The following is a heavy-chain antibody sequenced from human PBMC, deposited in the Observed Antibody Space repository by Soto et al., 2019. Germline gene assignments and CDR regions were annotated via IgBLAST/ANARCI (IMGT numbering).Heavy chain of an antibody. CDR1: GFTFSSYG. CDR3: ANTGTTCYLDV. Sequence: QVQLVESGGGVVQPGRSLRLSCAASGFTFSSYGMHWVRQAPGKGLEWVAVISYDGSNKYYADSVKGRFTISRDNSKNTLYLQMNSLRAEDTAVYYCANTGTTCYLDVWGQGTTVTVCS. D-gene: IGHD4-17*01. V-gene: IGHV3-30*18. CDR2: ISYDGSNK. J-gene: IGHJ6*02.